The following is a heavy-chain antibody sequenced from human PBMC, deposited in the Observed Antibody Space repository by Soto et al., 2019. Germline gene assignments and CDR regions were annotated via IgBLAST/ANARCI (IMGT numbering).Heavy chain of an antibody. V-gene: IGHV3-30*03. CDR1: GFTFNSYG. D-gene: IGHD1-26*01. J-gene: IGHJ6*02. CDR2: ISDDSTKT. CDR3: ARTRSAWSDFHYYSLDV. Sequence: GGSLRLFCAALGFTFNSYGRHWVPQGPRNRLEWVAFISDDSTKTYYAASVTGRCTISRENSNSALYVQMNSLTGEETAVYYFARTRSAWSDFHYYSLDVWGQGATVTVSS.